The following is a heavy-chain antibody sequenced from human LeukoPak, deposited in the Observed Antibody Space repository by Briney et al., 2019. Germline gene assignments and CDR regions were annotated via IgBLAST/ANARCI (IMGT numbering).Heavy chain of an antibody. D-gene: IGHD1-14*01. Sequence: ASVKVSCKASGYTFTSYYMHWVRQATGQGLEWMGIINPSGGGTSYAQKFQGRVTMTRDTSTSTVYMELSSLRSEDTAVYYCARTTTIGYYFDYWGQGTLVTVSS. V-gene: IGHV1-46*01. CDR3: ARTTTIGYYFDY. CDR1: GYTFTSYY. J-gene: IGHJ4*02. CDR2: INPSGGGT.